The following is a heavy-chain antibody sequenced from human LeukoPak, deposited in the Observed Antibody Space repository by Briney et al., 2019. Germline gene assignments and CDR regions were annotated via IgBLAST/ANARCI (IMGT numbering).Heavy chain of an antibody. J-gene: IGHJ4*02. Sequence: GGSLRLSCAASGFTFSSYAMSWVRQAPGKRLEWLSSFSGSGGRTYYADSVRGRFTISRDNSKNTLYLQMNSLRAEDTAIYFCAKAASSDWYLDYFDYWGQGTLSPSPQ. D-gene: IGHD6-19*01. CDR2: FSGSGGRT. CDR1: GFTFSSYA. CDR3: AKAASSDWYLDYFDY. V-gene: IGHV3-23*01.